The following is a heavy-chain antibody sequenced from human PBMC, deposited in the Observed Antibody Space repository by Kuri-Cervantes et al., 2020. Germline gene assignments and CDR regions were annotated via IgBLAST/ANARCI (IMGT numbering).Heavy chain of an antibody. CDR2: INPNSGGT. Sequence: ASVKVSCKASGYTFTGYYMHWVRQAPGQGLEWMGWINPNSGGTNYAQKFQGRVNMTRDTSISTAYMELSRLRSDDTAVYYCARGLAARRYFDYWGQGTLVTVSS. CDR1: GYTFTGYY. CDR3: ARGLAARRYFDY. D-gene: IGHD6-6*01. J-gene: IGHJ4*02. V-gene: IGHV1-2*02.